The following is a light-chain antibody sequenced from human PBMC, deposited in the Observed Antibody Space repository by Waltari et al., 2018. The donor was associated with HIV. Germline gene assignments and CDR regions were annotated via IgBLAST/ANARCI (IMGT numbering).Light chain of an antibody. J-gene: IGLJ2*01. Sequence: SYVLTQPPSLSVAPGQTAKIACGGNDIESKSVNWYQQRPGQAPLLVLYYDNTRPSGIPDRFSGSNSGNTATLTISRVEVGDEADYYCQVWDNDSEHLVILGGGTKLTVL. CDR1: DIESKS. CDR2: YDN. V-gene: IGLV3-21*04. CDR3: QVWDNDSEHLVI.